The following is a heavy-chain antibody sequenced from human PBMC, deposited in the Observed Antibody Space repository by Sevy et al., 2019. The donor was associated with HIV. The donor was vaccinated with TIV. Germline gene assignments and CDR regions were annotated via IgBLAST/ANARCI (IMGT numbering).Heavy chain of an antibody. V-gene: IGHV3-7*01. D-gene: IGHD3-16*01. J-gene: IGHJ5*02. CDR1: GFTFSSYW. CDR3: ATSGGET. CDR2: IKQEGSEK. Sequence: GGSLRLSCAASGFTFSSYWMNWIRQAPGKGLEWVANIKQEGSEKYYGDSVKGRFTISRDNAKNSLYLEMNTLRAEDTAVYYCATSGGETWGQGTLVTVSS.